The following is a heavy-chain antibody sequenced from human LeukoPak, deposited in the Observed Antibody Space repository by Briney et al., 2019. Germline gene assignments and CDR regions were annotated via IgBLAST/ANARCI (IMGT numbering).Heavy chain of an antibody. D-gene: IGHD3-22*01. CDR2: IYYSGST. Sequence: PSETLSLTCTVSGGSISTCYWSWIRQPPGKGLEWIGYIYYSGSTTYNPSLKSRVTISIDTSKNQFSLKLSSVTAADTAVYYCARTSYTSGYYYYYMDVWGKGTTVTVSS. CDR1: GGSISTCY. CDR3: ARTSYTSGYYYYYMDV. V-gene: IGHV4-59*01. J-gene: IGHJ6*03.